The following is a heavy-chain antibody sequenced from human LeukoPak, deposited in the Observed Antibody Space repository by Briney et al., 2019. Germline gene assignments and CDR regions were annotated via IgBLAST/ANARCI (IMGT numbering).Heavy chain of an antibody. V-gene: IGHV4-39*01. J-gene: IGHJ4*02. CDR1: GGAISSSKKY. D-gene: IGHD6-13*01. Sequence: KPSETLSLTCNVSGGAISSSKKYWGWIRQPPGKGLEWIGSIYYSGSTYYNPSLKSRVTISVDTSKNQFSLKLSSVTAADTAVYSCARQQIAAAATGDYWGQGTLVTVSS. CDR2: IYYSGST. CDR3: ARQQIAAAATGDY.